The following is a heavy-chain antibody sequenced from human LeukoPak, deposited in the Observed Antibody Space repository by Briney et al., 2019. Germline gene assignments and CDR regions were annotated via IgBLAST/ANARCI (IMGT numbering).Heavy chain of an antibody. CDR2: FDPEDVEK. CDR3: ATGTECSSTSCPLDV. J-gene: IGHJ6*04. CDR1: GYTLTPSS. Sequence: ASGKVSCKASGYTLTPSSMHCVPQAPRNELKGWGGFDPEDVEKIYAQKFQGRVNMTEDTSTDTAYMELSSLRSEDTAVYYCATGTECSSTSCPLDVWGKGTTVTVSS. V-gene: IGHV1-24*01. D-gene: IGHD2-2*01.